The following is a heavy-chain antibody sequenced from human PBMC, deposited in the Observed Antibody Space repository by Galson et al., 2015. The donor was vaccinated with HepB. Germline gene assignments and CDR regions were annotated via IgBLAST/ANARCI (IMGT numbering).Heavy chain of an antibody. CDR2: IYPGDSDT. CDR3: ASPRIYCGGDCYSIFDI. Sequence: SGAEVKKPGESLKMSCKGSGYSFTSYWIGWVRQMPGKGLEWMGIIYPGDSDTRYSPSFQGQVTISADKSISTAYLQWSSLKASDTAMYYCASPRIYCGGDCYSIFDIWGQGTMVTVSS. CDR1: GYSFTSYW. V-gene: IGHV5-51*03. D-gene: IGHD2-21*02. J-gene: IGHJ3*02.